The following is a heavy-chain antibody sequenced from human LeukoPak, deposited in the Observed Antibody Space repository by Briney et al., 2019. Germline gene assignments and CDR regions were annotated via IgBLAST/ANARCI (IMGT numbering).Heavy chain of an antibody. V-gene: IGHV3-48*03. CDR1: GFTFSSYE. Sequence: GGSLRLSCAASGFTFSSYEMNWVRQAPGKGLEWASYITTSGRTIYYADSVKGRFTISRDSAKNSLYLQMNSLRAEDTAVYYCARGEDYGTNSFDYWGQGTLVTVSS. CDR3: ARGEDYGTNSFDY. J-gene: IGHJ4*02. D-gene: IGHD4-17*01. CDR2: ITTSGRTI.